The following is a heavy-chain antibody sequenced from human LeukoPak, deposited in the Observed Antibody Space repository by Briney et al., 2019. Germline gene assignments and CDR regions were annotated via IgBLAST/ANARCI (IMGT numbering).Heavy chain of an antibody. CDR1: GFTFSDYN. D-gene: IGHD3/OR15-3a*01. V-gene: IGHV3-48*01. CDR2: ISSGSSTI. CDR3: ARVYRNEEDFWTPNNYMDV. J-gene: IGHJ6*03. Sequence: GGSLRLSCVASGFTFSDYNMNWVRQAPGKGLEWASYISSGSSTIDYADSVKGRFTISRDNAKNSLYLQMNSLRAEDTAVYYCARVYRNEEDFWTPNNYMDVWGKGTTVTVSS.